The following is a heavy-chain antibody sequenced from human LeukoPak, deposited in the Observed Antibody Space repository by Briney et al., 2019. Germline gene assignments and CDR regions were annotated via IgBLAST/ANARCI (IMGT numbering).Heavy chain of an antibody. V-gene: IGHV1-69*13. CDR2: IIPIFGTA. CDR3: ARAAKRGGLVEFDY. J-gene: IGHJ4*02. D-gene: IGHD6-19*01. CDR1: GGTSSSYA. Sequence: ASVKVSCKASGGTSSSYAISWVRQAPGQGLEWMGGIIPIFGTANYAQKFQGRVTITADESTSTAYMELSSLRSEDTAVYYCARAAKRGGLVEFDYWGQGTLVTVSS.